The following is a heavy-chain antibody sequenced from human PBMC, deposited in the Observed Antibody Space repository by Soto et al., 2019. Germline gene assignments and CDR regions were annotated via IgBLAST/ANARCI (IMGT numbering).Heavy chain of an antibody. CDR3: SMVNNYVTPTPQDV. CDR2: ISPYSGNT. Sequence: QVQLVQSGDEVRKPGSSVKVSCKASGYIFVNYGIAWVREAPGQGLEWMGWISPYSGNTHYASKVQGRLTMTTDTATSTAYMDLGSLTPYDTAVYYCSMVNNYVTPTPQDVWGQGTTVTVSS. V-gene: IGHV1-18*01. J-gene: IGHJ6*02. CDR1: GYIFVNYG. D-gene: IGHD3-16*01.